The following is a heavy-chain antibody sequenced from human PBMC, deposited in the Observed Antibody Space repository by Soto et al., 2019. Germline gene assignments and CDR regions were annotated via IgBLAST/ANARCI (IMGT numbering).Heavy chain of an antibody. Sequence: QVQLQESGPGLVKPSETLSLTCTVSGGSISSYYWSWIRQPPGKGLEWIGYIYYSGSTNYNPSLKSRGTISVDTSKNQFSLKLSSVTAADTAVYYCARNPYYYYGMDVWGQGTTVTVSS. J-gene: IGHJ6*02. CDR2: IYYSGST. CDR3: ARNPYYYYGMDV. CDR1: GGSISSYY. V-gene: IGHV4-59*01.